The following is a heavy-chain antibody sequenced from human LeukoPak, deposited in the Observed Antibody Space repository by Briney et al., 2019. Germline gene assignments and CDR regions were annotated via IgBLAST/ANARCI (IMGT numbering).Heavy chain of an antibody. CDR2: IYYSGST. J-gene: IGHJ4*02. CDR1: GDSISGSNYY. V-gene: IGHV4-39*01. D-gene: IGHD1-26*01. Sequence: SETLSLTCTVSGDSISGSNYYWGWVRQPPGTGLEWLGSIYYSGSTHYNPSRRSRFTISGDTSKKQFSLKLSSVTAADTAVYYCARHVLGIVGVTANWGQGTLVTVSS. CDR3: ARHVLGIVGVTAN.